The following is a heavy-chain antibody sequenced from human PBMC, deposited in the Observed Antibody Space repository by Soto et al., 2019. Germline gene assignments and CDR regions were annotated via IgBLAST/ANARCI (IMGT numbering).Heavy chain of an antibody. J-gene: IGHJ6*02. Sequence: SETLSLTCAVYGGSFSCYYWIWIRQPPGKGLEWIGEINHSGSTNYNPSLKSRVTISVDTSKNQFSLKLSSVTAADTAVYYCASWYYYYGMDVWGQGTTVTVSS. CDR2: INHSGST. CDR3: ASWYYYYGMDV. CDR1: GGSFSCYY. V-gene: IGHV4-34*01.